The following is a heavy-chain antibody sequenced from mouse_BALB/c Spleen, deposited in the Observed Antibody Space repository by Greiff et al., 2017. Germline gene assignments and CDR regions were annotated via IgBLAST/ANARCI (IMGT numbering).Heavy chain of an antibody. V-gene: IGHV3-2*02. Sequence: EVKLMESGPGLVKPSQSLSLTCTVTGYSITSDYAWNWIRQFPGNKLEWMGYISYSGSTSYNPSLKSRISITRDTSKNQFFLQLNSVTTEDTATYYCARGDYYGSSPYFDYWGQGTTLTVSS. CDR1: GYSITSDYA. J-gene: IGHJ2*01. CDR3: ARGDYYGSSPYFDY. D-gene: IGHD1-1*01. CDR2: ISYSGST.